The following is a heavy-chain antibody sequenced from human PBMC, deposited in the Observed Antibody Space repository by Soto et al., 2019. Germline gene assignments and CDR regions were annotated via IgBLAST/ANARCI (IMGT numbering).Heavy chain of an antibody. J-gene: IGHJ3*01. V-gene: IGHV4-4*02. CDR1: GDSISSTYW. CDR3: ATRFEGNPGGPL. Sequence: QMKLQESGPGLVQPSGTLSLTCAVSGDSISSTYWWSWVRQPPGKGLEWIGEASHGGHTHFNSSLKSRVTISLDKSKNTFFLDVTSVTAADTAMYYCATRFEGNPGGPLWGQGTMITVSS. D-gene: IGHD3-16*01. CDR2: ASHGGHT.